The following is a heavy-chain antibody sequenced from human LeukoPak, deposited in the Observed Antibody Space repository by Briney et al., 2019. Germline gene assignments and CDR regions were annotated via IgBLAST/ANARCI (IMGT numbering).Heavy chain of an antibody. CDR1: GYTFTSYG. Sequence: ASVKVSCKAPGYTFTSYGISWVRQAPGQGLEWMGWISAYNGNTNYAQKLQGRVTMTTDTSTSTAYMELRSLRSEDTAVYYCATSSYDDYVKENWFAPWGQGILDSVSS. D-gene: IGHD4-17*01. CDR3: ATSSYDDYVKENWFAP. V-gene: IGHV1-18*01. J-gene: IGHJ5*02. CDR2: ISAYNGNT.